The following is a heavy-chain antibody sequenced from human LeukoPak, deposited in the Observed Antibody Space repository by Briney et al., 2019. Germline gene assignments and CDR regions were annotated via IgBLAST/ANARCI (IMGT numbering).Heavy chain of an antibody. D-gene: IGHD3-10*01. Sequence: PGGSLRLSCPTSGFSFSSYAMNWVRQAPGKGLEWVSGVSSSGGSTYYADSVKGRFTISRDNSKNTLYLQMNSLRAEDTAVYYCAKREGYGSSDYWGQGTLVTVSS. J-gene: IGHJ4*02. CDR1: GFSFSSYA. CDR3: AKREGYGSSDY. V-gene: IGHV3-23*01. CDR2: VSSSGGST.